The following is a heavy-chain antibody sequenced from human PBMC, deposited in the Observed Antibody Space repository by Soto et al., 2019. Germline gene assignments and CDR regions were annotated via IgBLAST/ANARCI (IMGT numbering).Heavy chain of an antibody. V-gene: IGHV3-7*01. CDR3: AREIAARL. CDR2: IKQDGSEE. Sequence: EVQLVESGGGLVQPGGSLRLSCAASGFTFSSYWMSWFRQAPGKGLEWVANIKQDGSEENYVDSVKGRFTISRDNAKNALYRQMKSLRVGDTAVYYCAREIAARLWGKGTTVTVSS. D-gene: IGHD6-6*01. CDR1: GFTFSSYW. J-gene: IGHJ6*04.